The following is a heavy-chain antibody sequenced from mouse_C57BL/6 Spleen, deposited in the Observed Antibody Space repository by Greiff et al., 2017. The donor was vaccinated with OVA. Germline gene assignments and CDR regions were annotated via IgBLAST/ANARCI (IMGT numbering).Heavy chain of an antibody. J-gene: IGHJ1*03. CDR2: IYPGSGNT. V-gene: IGHV1-66*01. CDR3: ATRGDYGSSYWYFDV. CDR1: GYSFTSYY. D-gene: IGHD1-1*01. Sequence: QVQLQQSGPELVKPGASVKISCKASGYSFTSYYIHWVKQRPGQGLEWIGWIYPGSGNTKYNEKFKGKATLTADTSSSTAYMQLSNLTSEYSAVYYCATRGDYGSSYWYFDVWGTGTTVTVSS.